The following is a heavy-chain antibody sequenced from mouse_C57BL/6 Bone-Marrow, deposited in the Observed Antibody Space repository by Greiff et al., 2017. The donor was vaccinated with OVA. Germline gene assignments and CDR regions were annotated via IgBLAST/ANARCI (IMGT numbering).Heavy chain of an antibody. CDR1: GFTFSSYT. CDR3: AKNYYGSSYDV. D-gene: IGHD1-1*01. CDR2: ISGGGGNT. Sequence: EVQVVESGGGLVKPGGSLKLSCAASGFTFSSYTMSWVRQTPEKRLEWVATISGGGGNTYYPDSVKGRFTISSDNAKNTLYLQMSSLRSEDTALDYCAKNYYGSSYDVWGTGTTVTVSS. J-gene: IGHJ1*03. V-gene: IGHV5-9*01.